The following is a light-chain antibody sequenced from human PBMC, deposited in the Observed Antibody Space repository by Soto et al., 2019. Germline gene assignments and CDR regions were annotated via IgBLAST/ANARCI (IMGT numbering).Light chain of an antibody. V-gene: IGKV1-5*01. CDR1: QSISAW. J-gene: IGKJ1*01. CDR3: QQYNTFWK. Sequence: DIQMTQSPSTLSASVGDRVTITCRASQSISAWLAWYQQKPGKAPKLLIYDVSNLESGVPSRFSGSGSGTEFTLTISSLQPDDVATYYCQQYNTFWKFGQGTKV. CDR2: DVS.